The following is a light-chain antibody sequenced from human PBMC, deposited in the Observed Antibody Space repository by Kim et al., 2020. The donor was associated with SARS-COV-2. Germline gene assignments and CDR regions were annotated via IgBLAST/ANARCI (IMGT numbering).Light chain of an antibody. J-gene: IGLJ3*02. CDR1: SHDVGRYNF. CDR2: DVT. V-gene: IGLV2-14*01. Sequence: QSALTQPASVSGSPGQSITISCTGTSHDVGRYNFVSWFQQHPGKAPKVMIYDVTKRPSGVSSLFSGSKSGNTASLTISGLQAEDEAEYYCSSYTSSDSWVFGGGTKVTVL. CDR3: SSYTSSDSWV.